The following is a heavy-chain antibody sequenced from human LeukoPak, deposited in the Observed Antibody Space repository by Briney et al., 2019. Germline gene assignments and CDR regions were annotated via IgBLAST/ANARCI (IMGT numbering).Heavy chain of an antibody. J-gene: IGHJ4*02. Sequence: NHGESLKISCKGSGYSFTSYCIGWVRQMPGKGLEWMGIIYPGDSDTRYSPSFQGQVTISADKSISTAYLQWSSLKASDTAMYYCARQRLGELSLDAVDYWGQGTLVTVSS. V-gene: IGHV5-51*01. D-gene: IGHD3-16*02. CDR1: GYSFTSYC. CDR2: IYPGDSDT. CDR3: ARQRLGELSLDAVDY.